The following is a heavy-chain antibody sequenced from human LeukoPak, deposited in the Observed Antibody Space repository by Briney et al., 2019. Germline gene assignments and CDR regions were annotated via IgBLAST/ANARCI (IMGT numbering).Heavy chain of an antibody. Sequence: PSETLSLTCTVSGGSISSYYWSWIRQPPGKGLEWIGYIYYSGSTNYNPSLKSRVTISVGTSKNQFSLKLSSVTAADTAVYYCARAPQLWSPRGFDYWGQGTLVTVSS. V-gene: IGHV4-59*01. J-gene: IGHJ4*02. CDR1: GGSISSYY. CDR2: IYYSGST. CDR3: ARAPQLWSPRGFDY. D-gene: IGHD5-18*01.